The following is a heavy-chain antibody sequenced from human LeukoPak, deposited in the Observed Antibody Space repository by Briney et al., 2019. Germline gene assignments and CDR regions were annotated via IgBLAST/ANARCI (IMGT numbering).Heavy chain of an antibody. CDR1: GFTLSSYG. D-gene: IGHD2-2*01. J-gene: IGHJ4*02. CDR3: AKSLEEYQLLPFDY. Sequence: GRSLRLSCAASGFTLSSYGMHWVRQAPGKGLEWVAVISYDGSNKYYADSVKGRFTISRDNSKNTLYLQMNSLRAEDTAVYYCAKSLEEYQLLPFDYWGQGTLVTVSS. V-gene: IGHV3-30*18. CDR2: ISYDGSNK.